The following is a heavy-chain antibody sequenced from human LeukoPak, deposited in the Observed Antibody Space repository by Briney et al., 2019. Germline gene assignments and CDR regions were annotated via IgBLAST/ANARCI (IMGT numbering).Heavy chain of an antibody. D-gene: IGHD1-1*01. Sequence: SETLSLTCTVSDDSISDYYRGWIRQPPGKGLEWIGEIKHSGSTNYNPSLKSRVTISVDTSKNQFSLKLSSVTAADTAVYYCARAPSWTEPKIDYWGQGTLVTVSS. CDR2: IKHSGST. CDR1: DDSISDYY. CDR3: ARAPSWTEPKIDY. V-gene: IGHV4-34*01. J-gene: IGHJ4*02.